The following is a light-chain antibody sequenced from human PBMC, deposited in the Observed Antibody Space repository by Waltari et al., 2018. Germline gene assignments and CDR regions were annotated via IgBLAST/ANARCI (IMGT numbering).Light chain of an antibody. CDR1: SNDVGGYNS. CDR3: SSQSSNDVVL. Sequence: QSALTQPASVSGSPGQSVTIFCAGTSNDVGGYNSVPWYQEHPGQAPRVIIYDGSERPSGVSDRFSGCKSGNTASLTISGLQAEDEADYYCSSQSSNDVVLFGGGTKLTVL. CDR2: DGS. J-gene: IGLJ2*01. V-gene: IGLV2-14*01.